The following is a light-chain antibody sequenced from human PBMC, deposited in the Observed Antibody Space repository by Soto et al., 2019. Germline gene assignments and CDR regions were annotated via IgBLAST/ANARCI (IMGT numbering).Light chain of an antibody. J-gene: IGKJ1*01. CDR3: QQYGSSPPWT. V-gene: IGKV3-20*01. CDR2: GQS. Sequence: IVLTQSPGTLSLSPGERATLSCRASQSVSSSYLAWYQQKPGQAPSLLIYGQSSRATGIPDRLSGSGSGTAFTLTISRLGPEDFAVYYCQQYGSSPPWTFGQGPKVEIK. CDR1: QSVSSSY.